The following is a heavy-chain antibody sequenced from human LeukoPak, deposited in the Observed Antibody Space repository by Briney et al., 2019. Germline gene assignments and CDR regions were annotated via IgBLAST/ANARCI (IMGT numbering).Heavy chain of an antibody. CDR2: IKQDGSEK. D-gene: IGHD6-13*01. CDR1: GFTFSSYW. V-gene: IGHV3-7*01. Sequence: GGSLRLSCAASGFTFSSYWMSWVRQAPGKGLEWVGNIKQDGSEKNYMDSVKGRFTISRDNAKNSLYLQMNSLRAEDTAVYYCTSNAAAGTNYWGQGTLVTVSS. CDR3: TSNAAAGTNY. J-gene: IGHJ4*02.